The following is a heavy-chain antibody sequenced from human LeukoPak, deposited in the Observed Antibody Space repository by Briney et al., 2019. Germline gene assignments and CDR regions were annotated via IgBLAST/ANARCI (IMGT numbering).Heavy chain of an antibody. CDR3: ARNLIPEQLVLNF. D-gene: IGHD6-13*01. CDR1: GGPISSSNYY. Sequence: TSSETLSLTCTVSGGPISSSNYYWNWIRQPPGKGLEWIGYIYYTGSTNYNPSLKSRVTMSVDTSKNQFSLNLRSVTPEDTAVYYCARNLIPEQLVLNFWGQGTLVTVSS. CDR2: IYYTGST. J-gene: IGHJ4*02. V-gene: IGHV4-61*01.